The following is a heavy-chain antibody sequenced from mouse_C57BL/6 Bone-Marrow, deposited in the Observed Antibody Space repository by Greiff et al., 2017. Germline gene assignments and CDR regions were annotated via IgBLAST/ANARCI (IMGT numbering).Heavy chain of an antibody. V-gene: IGHV1-69*01. CDR3: AREEVVALDY. Sequence: QVQLQQPGAELVMPGASVKLSCKASGYTFTSYWMHWVKQRPGQGLEWIGEIDPSDSYTNYNQKFKGKSTLTVDKSSSKAYMQLSSLTSEDSAVYYCAREEVVALDYWGQGTTLTVSS. J-gene: IGHJ2*01. D-gene: IGHD1-1*01. CDR2: IDPSDSYT. CDR1: GYTFTSYW.